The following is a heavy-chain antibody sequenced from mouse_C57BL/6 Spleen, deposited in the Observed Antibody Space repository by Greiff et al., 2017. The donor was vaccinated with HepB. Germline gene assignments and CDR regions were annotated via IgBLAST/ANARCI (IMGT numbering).Heavy chain of an antibody. CDR1: GFSLSTSGMG. CDR2: ICCDDDK. J-gene: IGHJ2*01. V-gene: IGHV8-8*01. CDR3: ARLPFITAVVATKEYYFDY. D-gene: IGHD1-1*01. Sequence: QVTLKESGPGILQPSQTLSLTCSFSGFSLSTSGMGVGWLRQPSGKGLEWLAHICCDDDKYYNPALKSRLTISKDTSKNQVFLKVANVDTADDATYCCARLPFITAVVATKEYYFDYWGQGTTLTVSS.